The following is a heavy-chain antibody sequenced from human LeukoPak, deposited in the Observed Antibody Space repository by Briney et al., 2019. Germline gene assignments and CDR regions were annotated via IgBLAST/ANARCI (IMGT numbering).Heavy chain of an antibody. Sequence: GASVKVSCKASGYTFTGYYMHWVRQAPGQGLEWMGWINPNSGGTNYAQQFQGRVTMTRDTSISTAYMELSRLRSDDTAVYYCARVRNYYDSSGYSNWFDPWGQGTLVTVSS. J-gene: IGHJ5*02. V-gene: IGHV1-2*02. CDR1: GYTFTGYY. CDR3: ARVRNYYDSSGYSNWFDP. CDR2: INPNSGGT. D-gene: IGHD3-22*01.